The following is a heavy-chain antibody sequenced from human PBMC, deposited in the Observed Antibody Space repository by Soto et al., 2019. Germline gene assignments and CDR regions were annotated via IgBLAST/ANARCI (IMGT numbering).Heavy chain of an antibody. J-gene: IGHJ5*02. CDR3: ASLKLGYSTLAP. V-gene: IGHV4-30-4*01. D-gene: IGHD5-18*01. CDR1: VGSISSGDYY. Sequence: SETLSLTCTVSVGSISSGDYYCSWIRQPPGKGLEWIGYIYYSGSTYYNPSLKSRVTISVDTSKNQFSLKLSPVTAADTAVYYGASLKLGYSTLAPWGQGTRVPVSS. CDR2: IYYSGST.